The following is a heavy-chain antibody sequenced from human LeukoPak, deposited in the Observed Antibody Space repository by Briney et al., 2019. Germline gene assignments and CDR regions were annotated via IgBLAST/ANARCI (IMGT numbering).Heavy chain of an antibody. Sequence: PGGSLRLSCAASGFTFSSYEMNWVRQAPGKGLEWVSYISSSGSTIYYADSVKGRFTISRDNSKNTLYLQMNSLRAEDTAVYYCARRKGDPGDYWGQGTLVTVSS. V-gene: IGHV3-48*03. J-gene: IGHJ4*02. D-gene: IGHD2-21*02. CDR1: GFTFSSYE. CDR3: ARRKGDPGDY. CDR2: ISSSGSTI.